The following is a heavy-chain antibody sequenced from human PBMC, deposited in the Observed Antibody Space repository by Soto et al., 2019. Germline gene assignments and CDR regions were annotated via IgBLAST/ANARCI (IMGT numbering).Heavy chain of an antibody. V-gene: IGHV3-9*01. CDR2: ISWNSISR. CDR3: AKDRSGNYYYDYGMDV. CDR1: GFTFDDYA. J-gene: IGHJ6*02. Sequence: LSCGASGFTFDDYAMHWVRQAPGKGLEWVSGISWNSISRGYADSVKGRFTISRDNAKNSLYLQMNSLRAEDTALYYCAKDRSGNYYYDYGMDVWGQGTTVTVSS.